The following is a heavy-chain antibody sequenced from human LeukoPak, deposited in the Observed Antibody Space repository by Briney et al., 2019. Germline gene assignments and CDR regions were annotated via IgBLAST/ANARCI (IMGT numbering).Heavy chain of an antibody. CDR1: GGSISSYY. CDR2: IYYSGST. V-gene: IGHV4-59*01. CDR3: ARDRGTIFGVATPNYFDH. D-gene: IGHD3-3*01. J-gene: IGHJ4*02. Sequence: KPSETLSLTCTVSGGSISSYYWSWIRQPPGKGLEWIGYIYYSGSTNYNPSLKSRVTISVDTSKNQFSLKLSSVTAADTAVYYCARDRGTIFGVATPNYFDHWGQGTLVTVSS.